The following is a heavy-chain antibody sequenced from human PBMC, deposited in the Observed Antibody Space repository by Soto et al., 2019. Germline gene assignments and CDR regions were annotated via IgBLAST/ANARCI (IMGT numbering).Heavy chain of an antibody. CDR1: GFTFTSSA. CDR2: IVVGSGNT. D-gene: IGHD3-16*01. Sequence: ASVKVSCKASGFTFTSSAMQWVRQARGQRLEWIGWIVVGSGNTNYAQKFQERVTITRDMSTSTAYMELSSLRSEDTAAYYCAADVYRPDYYYYGLDVWGQGTTVTVSS. V-gene: IGHV1-58*02. J-gene: IGHJ6*02. CDR3: AADVYRPDYYYYGLDV.